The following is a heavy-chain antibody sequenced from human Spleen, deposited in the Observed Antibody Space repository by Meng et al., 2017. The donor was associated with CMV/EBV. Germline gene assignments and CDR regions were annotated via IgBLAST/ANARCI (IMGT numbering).Heavy chain of an antibody. V-gene: IGHV3-48*04. CDR3: ARDGVWQDFDY. CDR2: ISSSSSTI. Sequence: GESLKISCAASGFTFSSYSINWVRQAPGKGLEWVSYISSSSSTIYYADSVKGRFTISRDNAKNSLYLQMNSLRAEDTAVYYCARDGVWQDFDYWGQGTLVTVSS. D-gene: IGHD2-15*01. CDR1: GFTFSSYS. J-gene: IGHJ4*02.